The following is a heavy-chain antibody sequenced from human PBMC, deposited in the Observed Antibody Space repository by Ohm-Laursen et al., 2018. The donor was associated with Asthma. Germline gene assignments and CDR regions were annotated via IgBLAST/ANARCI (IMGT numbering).Heavy chain of an antibody. CDR2: GGSYYDGGLK. CDR1: GFTFRSYA. D-gene: IGHD2-2*01. Sequence: SLRLSCTASGFTFRSYAMHWVRQAPGKGLEWVAVGGSYYDGGLKYYADSVNGRFTVSRDDSKNTLYLQMNSLRAEDTAVYYCARSSSTMHYFDYWGQGTLVTVSS. CDR3: ARSSSTMHYFDY. J-gene: IGHJ4*02. V-gene: IGHV3-30*14.